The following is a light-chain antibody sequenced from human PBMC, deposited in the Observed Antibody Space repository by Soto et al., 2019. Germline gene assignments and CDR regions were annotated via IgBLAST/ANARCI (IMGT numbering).Light chain of an antibody. J-gene: IGLJ3*02. Sequence: QSALTQPASVSGSPGQSITISCTGTSSDVGGYNYVSWYQQHPGKAPTLMIYEVSNRPSGVSNRLSGTKSGNTASLTIFGIQDEDEADYSCSSFTNTNTGVFGGGNKVPVL. V-gene: IGLV2-14*01. CDR2: EVS. CDR3: SSFTNTNTGV. CDR1: SSDVGGYNY.